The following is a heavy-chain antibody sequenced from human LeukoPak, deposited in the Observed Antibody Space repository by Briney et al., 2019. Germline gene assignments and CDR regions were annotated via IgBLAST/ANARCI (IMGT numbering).Heavy chain of an antibody. CDR2: IYYSGST. CDR3: ARVEGVYFDL. J-gene: IGHJ2*01. Sequence: PSETLSLTCTVSGGSISSYYWSWIRQPPGKGLEWIGYIYYSGSTNYNPSLRSRVTISVDTSKNQFSLKLSSVTAADTAVYYCARVEGVYFDLWGRGTLVTVSS. CDR1: GGSISSYY. V-gene: IGHV4-59*01.